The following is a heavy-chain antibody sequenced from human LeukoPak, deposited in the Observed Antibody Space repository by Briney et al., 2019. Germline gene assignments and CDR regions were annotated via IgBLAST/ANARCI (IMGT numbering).Heavy chain of an antibody. CDR2: IKQDGSEK. V-gene: IGHV3-7*01. J-gene: IGHJ4*02. CDR3: ARDDWGYYYAFDY. D-gene: IGHD3-22*01. Sequence: GGSLRLSCAASGFTFSSYWMSWVRQAPGKGQEWVANIKQDGSEKYYVDSVKGRFTISRDNAKNSLYLQMNSLRAEDTAVYYCARDDWGYYYAFDYWGQGTLVTVSS. CDR1: GFTFSSYW.